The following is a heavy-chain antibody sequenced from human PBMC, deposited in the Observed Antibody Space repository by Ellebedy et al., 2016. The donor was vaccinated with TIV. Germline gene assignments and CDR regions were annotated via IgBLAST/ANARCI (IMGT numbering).Heavy chain of an antibody. CDR3: ARLADRLGAFDI. J-gene: IGHJ3*02. CDR2: IYHSGST. CDR1: GGSISSYY. V-gene: IGHV4-59*08. Sequence: MPSETLSLTCTVSGGSISSYYWSWIRQPPGKGLEWIGSIYHSGSTYYNPSLKSRVTISVDTSRTQFSLKVTSVTAADTAVYYCARLADRLGAFDIWGQGTMVTVSS.